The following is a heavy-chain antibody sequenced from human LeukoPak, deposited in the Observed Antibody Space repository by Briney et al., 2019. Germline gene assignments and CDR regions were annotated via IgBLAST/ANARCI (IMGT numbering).Heavy chain of an antibody. CDR2: ISAYNGNT. J-gene: IGHJ6*03. CDR1: GYTFTSYG. CDR3: ARAGIVVVPAAIHYYYYMDV. Sequence: ASVKVSCKASGYTFTSYGISWVRQAPGQGLEWMGWISAYNGNTNYAQKLQGRVTMTTDTSTSTAYMELRSLRSDDTAVYYCARAGIVVVPAAIHYYYYMDVWGKGTTVTVSS. D-gene: IGHD2-2*01. V-gene: IGHV1-18*01.